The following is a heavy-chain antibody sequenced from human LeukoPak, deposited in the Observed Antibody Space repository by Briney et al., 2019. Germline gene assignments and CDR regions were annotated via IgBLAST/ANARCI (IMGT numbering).Heavy chain of an antibody. D-gene: IGHD6-13*01. Sequence: PGRSLRLSCAASGFTFSSYAMHWVRQAPGKGLEWVAVISYDGSNKYYADSVKGRFTISRDNSKNTLYLQMNSLRAEDTAVYYCARDSSSWPYYFDYWGQGTLVTVPS. CDR1: GFTFSSYA. CDR3: ARDSSSWPYYFDY. J-gene: IGHJ4*02. V-gene: IGHV3-30-3*01. CDR2: ISYDGSNK.